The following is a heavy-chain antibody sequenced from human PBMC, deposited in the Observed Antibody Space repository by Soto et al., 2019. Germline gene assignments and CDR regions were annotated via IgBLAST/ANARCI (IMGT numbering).Heavy chain of an antibody. J-gene: IGHJ4*02. D-gene: IGHD4-4*01. Sequence: GASVKVSCKASGGTFSSYAISWVRQAPGQGLEWMGGIIPIFGTANYAQKFQGRVTITADESTSTAYMELSSLRSEDTAVYYCAASSKYSNYDPFDYWGQGTLVTVSS. V-gene: IGHV1-69*13. CDR2: IIPIFGTA. CDR1: GGTFSSYA. CDR3: AASSKYSNYDPFDY.